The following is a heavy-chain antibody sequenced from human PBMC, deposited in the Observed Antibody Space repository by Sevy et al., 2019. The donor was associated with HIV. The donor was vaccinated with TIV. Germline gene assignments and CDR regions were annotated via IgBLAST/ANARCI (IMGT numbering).Heavy chain of an antibody. V-gene: IGHV3-49*03. Sequence: GGSLRLSCTASGFTFGDYAMSWFRQAPGKGLEWVGFIRSKAYGGTTEYAASVKGRFTISRDDSKSIAYLQMNSLKTEETAVYYCTRHGSSSWGLGWFDPWGQGTLVTVSS. CDR3: TRHGSSSWGLGWFDP. J-gene: IGHJ5*02. D-gene: IGHD6-13*01. CDR1: GFTFGDYA. CDR2: IRSKAYGGTT.